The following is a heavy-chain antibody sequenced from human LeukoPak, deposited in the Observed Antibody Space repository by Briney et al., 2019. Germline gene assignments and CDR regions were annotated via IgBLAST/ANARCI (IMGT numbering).Heavy chain of an antibody. D-gene: IGHD2-21*02. CDR2: IKEDGSEK. Sequence: GGSLRLSCAASGFTCSTYWMSWVRQAPGKGLEWVANIKEDGSEKYYVDSVKGRFTISKDNAKNSLNLQMTSLRAEDTAVYYCARDPRSKGGDWGDFDYWGQGTLVTVSS. CDR3: ARDPRSKGGDWGDFDY. J-gene: IGHJ4*02. CDR1: GFTCSTYW. V-gene: IGHV3-7*01.